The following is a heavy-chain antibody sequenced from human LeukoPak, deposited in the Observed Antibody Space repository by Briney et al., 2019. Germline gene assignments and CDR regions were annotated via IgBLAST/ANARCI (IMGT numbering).Heavy chain of an antibody. D-gene: IGHD1-26*01. V-gene: IGHV3-7*01. Sequence: GGSLRLSCAASGFTFSSYGMHWVRQAPGKGLEWGANIKEDGSEKYYVDSVKGRFTISRDNAKNSVSLQMNSLRAEDTAVYYCAAKGNGYTGIYVFAHWGQGTLVTVSS. J-gene: IGHJ4*02. CDR1: GFTFSSYG. CDR2: IKEDGSEK. CDR3: AAKGNGYTGIYVFAH.